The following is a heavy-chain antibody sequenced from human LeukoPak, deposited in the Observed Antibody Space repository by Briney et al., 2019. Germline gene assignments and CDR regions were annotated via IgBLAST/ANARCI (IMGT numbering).Heavy chain of an antibody. Sequence: PGGSLRLSCAASGFTFSSNWMSWVRQAPGKGLEWVANIRQNGSEGYYVDSVKGRFTVSRDNAKNSLYLQMNSLRAEDTAVYYCANLAAYWGQGTLVTVSS. CDR3: ANLAAY. V-gene: IGHV3-7*02. CDR2: IRQNGSEG. CDR1: GFTFSSNW. J-gene: IGHJ4*02.